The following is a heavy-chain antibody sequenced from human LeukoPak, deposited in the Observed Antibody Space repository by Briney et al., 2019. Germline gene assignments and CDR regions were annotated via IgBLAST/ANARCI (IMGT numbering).Heavy chain of an antibody. CDR3: ARAPGRYYYMDV. CDR1: GGTFSSYT. J-gene: IGHJ6*03. V-gene: IGHV1-69*02. D-gene: IGHD1-1*01. CDR2: IIPILGIA. Sequence: ASVKVSCKASGGTFSSYTISWVRQAPGQGLEWMGRIIPILGIANYAQKFQGRVTITADKSTSTAYMELSSLGSEDTAVYYCARAPGRYYYMDVWGKGTTVTVSS.